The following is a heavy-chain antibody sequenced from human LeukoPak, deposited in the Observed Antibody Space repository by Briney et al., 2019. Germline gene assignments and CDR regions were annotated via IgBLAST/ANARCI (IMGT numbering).Heavy chain of an antibody. D-gene: IGHD6-19*01. Sequence: SETLSLTRTVSGVSISNYHWSWIRQPAGKGLEWIGQIHTSGSTNYNPPLKSRVTMSIDTPENQLSLTIRSVTAADTAVYYCARRDISSGWSFDYWGQGTLVTVSS. CDR3: ARRDISSGWSFDY. V-gene: IGHV4-4*07. CDR1: GVSISNYH. J-gene: IGHJ4*02. CDR2: IHTSGST.